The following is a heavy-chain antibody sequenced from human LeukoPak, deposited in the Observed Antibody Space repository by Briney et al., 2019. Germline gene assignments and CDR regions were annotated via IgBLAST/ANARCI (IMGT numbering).Heavy chain of an antibody. CDR1: VGTFSSYA. D-gene: IGHD5-18*01. V-gene: IGHV1-69*04. CDR3: ARSLGRGYSYGHDY. J-gene: IGHJ4*02. CDR2: IIPILGIA. Sequence: ASVKVSCKASVGTFSSYAISWVRQAPGQGLEWMGRIIPILGIANYAQRFQGRVTITADKSTSTAYMELSSLRSEDTAVYYCARSLGRGYSYGHDYWGQGTLVTVSS.